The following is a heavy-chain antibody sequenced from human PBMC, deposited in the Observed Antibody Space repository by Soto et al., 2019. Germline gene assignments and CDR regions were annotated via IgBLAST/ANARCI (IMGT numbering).Heavy chain of an antibody. V-gene: IGHV1-69*12. CDR2: IVPIVDTS. CDR1: GGTCSSYA. CDR3: VRVVAIPGYPDN. Sequence: QVQLVQSGAEVRQPASSVKVSCDTSGGTCSSYAITWVRQAPGQGLEWMGGIVPIVDTSTYAQKFQGRVTITADESTSTVYMELSSLRSDDTAVYYCVRVVAIPGYPDNWGQGTLVTVSS. J-gene: IGHJ4*02. D-gene: IGHD5-12*01.